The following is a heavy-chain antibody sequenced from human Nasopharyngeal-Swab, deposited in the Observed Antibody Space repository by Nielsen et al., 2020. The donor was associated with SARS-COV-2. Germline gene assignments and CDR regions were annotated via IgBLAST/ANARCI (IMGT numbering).Heavy chain of an antibody. D-gene: IGHD3-3*01. CDR2: INPNTGGT. CDR1: AYSFTAYF. J-gene: IGHJ6*02. Sequence: ASVKVSCKASAYSFTAYFMYWVRQAPGQGLEWMGRINPNTGGTKYAQKFQGRVTMTRDTSISTAYMELSSLRSEDTAVYYCARDHYDFWSGYYYYGMDVWGQGTTVTVSS. V-gene: IGHV1-2*06. CDR3: ARDHYDFWSGYYYYGMDV.